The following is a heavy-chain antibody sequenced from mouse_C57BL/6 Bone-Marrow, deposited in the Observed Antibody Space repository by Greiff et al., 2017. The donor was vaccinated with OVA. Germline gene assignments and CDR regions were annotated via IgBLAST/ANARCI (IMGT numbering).Heavy chain of an antibody. Sequence: EVKLMESGGGLVKPGGSLKLSCAASGFTFSSYAMSWVRQTPEKRLEWVATISDGGSYTYYPDNVKGRFTISRDNAKNNLYLQMSHLKSEDTAMYYCARDSSGASPYWGQGTLVTVSA. CDR2: ISDGGSYT. CDR3: ARDSSGASPY. V-gene: IGHV5-4*01. CDR1: GFTFSSYA. D-gene: IGHD3-2*02. J-gene: IGHJ3*01.